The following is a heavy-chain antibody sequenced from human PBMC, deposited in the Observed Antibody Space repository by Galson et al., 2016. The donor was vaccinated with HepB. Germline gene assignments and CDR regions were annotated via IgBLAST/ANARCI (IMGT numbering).Heavy chain of an antibody. CDR2: VSGSGRST. V-gene: IGHV3-23*01. CDR3: VRDGGLGYCTGGICSSAGFDL. J-gene: IGHJ3*01. Sequence: SLRLSCAASGFTLSNYAMNWVRQAPGSGLEWVSSVSGSGRSTQYGDSVRGRFTISRDNSKKTVFLQMNSLRPEDTAVYYCVRDGGLGYCTGGICSSAGFDLWGHGTMVTVSA. CDR1: GFTLSNYA. D-gene: IGHD2-8*02.